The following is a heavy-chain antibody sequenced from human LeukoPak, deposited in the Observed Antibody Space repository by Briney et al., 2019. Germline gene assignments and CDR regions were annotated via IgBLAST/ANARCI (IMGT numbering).Heavy chain of an antibody. CDR3: ARGDRYYYDMDV. J-gene: IGHJ6*03. V-gene: IGHV3-48*03. D-gene: IGHD1-14*01. CDR1: GFTLSYYE. CDR2: ISTSADGI. Sequence: GGSLGLSCATSGFTLSYYEMNWVRQSPGQGLEWISSISTSADGIYYADSVKGRFTISRDNAKNSLYLQMNSLRAEDTAVYFCARGDRYYYDMDVWGNGTTVIISS.